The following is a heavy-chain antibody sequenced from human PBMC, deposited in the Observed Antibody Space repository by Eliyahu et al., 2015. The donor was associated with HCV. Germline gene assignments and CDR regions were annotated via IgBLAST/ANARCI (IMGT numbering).Heavy chain of an antibody. CDR3: AKDIFFRIAVGEGHAFDI. V-gene: IGHV3-9*01. Sequence: EVQLVESGGGLVQPGRSLRLSCAASGFTFXXYAMHWVRQAPGKGLEWVSGISWNSGSIGYADSVKGRFTISRDNAKNSLYLQMNSLRAEDTALYYCAKDIFFRIAVGEGHAFDIWGQGTMVTVSP. CDR1: GFTFXXYA. J-gene: IGHJ3*02. CDR2: ISWNSGSI. D-gene: IGHD6-19*01.